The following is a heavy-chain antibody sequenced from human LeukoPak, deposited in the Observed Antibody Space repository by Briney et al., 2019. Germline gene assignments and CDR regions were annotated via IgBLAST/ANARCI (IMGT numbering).Heavy chain of an antibody. Sequence: LPGGSLRLSCAASGFTLSSYAMHWVRQAPGKGLEWVAVISYDGSNKYYADSVKGRFIISRDNSKNTLYLQMNSLRAEDTAVYYCAKVGNNWDFDYWGQGTLVTVSS. J-gene: IGHJ4*02. CDR3: AKVGNNWDFDY. CDR2: ISYDGSNK. V-gene: IGHV3-30*04. D-gene: IGHD1-1*01. CDR1: GFTLSSYA.